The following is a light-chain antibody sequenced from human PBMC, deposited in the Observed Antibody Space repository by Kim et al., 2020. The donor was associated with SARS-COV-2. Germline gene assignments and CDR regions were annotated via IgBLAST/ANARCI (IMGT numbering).Light chain of an antibody. Sequence: DIQMTQSPSSLSASVGYRVTITCRTTQSISSHLNWYQQKPGRAPKLLISAASTLQGGVPSRFSGSGSETDFTLTISSLQPDDFATYFCQQSYITPFTFGLGPRWISN. CDR3: QQSYITPFT. CDR2: AAS. V-gene: IGKV1-39*01. CDR1: QSISSH. J-gene: IGKJ3*01.